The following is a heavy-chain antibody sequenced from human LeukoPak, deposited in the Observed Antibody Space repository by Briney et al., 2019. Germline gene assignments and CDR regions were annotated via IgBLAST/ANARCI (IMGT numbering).Heavy chain of an antibody. Sequence: PGGSLRLSCAASGFTFSSYAMSWVRQAPGKGLEGVSAISGSGGSTYYADSGKGRFTISRDNSKNTWYLQMSSLRVEDTAIYYCAKQAEDFGDSKTDYWGQGTLVTVSS. J-gene: IGHJ4*02. D-gene: IGHD2-15*01. CDR1: GFTFSSYA. V-gene: IGHV3-23*01. CDR3: AKQAEDFGDSKTDY. CDR2: ISGSGGST.